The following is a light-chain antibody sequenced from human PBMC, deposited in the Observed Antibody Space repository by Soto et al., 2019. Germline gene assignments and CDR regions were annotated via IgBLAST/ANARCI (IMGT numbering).Light chain of an antibody. CDR3: QTWGTGIRV. Sequence: QTVVTQSPSASASLGASVKLTCTLSSGHSSYAIAWHQQQPEKGPRYLMKLNSDGSHSKVDGIPDRFSGSSSGAERYLTISSLQSEDEADYYCQTWGTGIRVFGGGTKLTVL. CDR1: SGHSSYA. CDR2: LNSDGSH. J-gene: IGLJ2*01. V-gene: IGLV4-69*01.